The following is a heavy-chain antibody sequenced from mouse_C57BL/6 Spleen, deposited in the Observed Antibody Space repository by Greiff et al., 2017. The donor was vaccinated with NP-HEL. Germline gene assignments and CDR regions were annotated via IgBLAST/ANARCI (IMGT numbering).Heavy chain of an antibody. CDR1: GYSFTDYN. Sequence: EVQLQQSGPELVKPGASVKISCKASGYSFTDYNMNWVKQSTGKSLEWIGVINPNYGTTSYNQKFKGKATLTVDQSSSTAYMQLNSLTSEDSAVYYCGRTYSGSSYSWFAYWGQGTLVTVSA. CDR3: GRTYSGSSYSWFAY. J-gene: IGHJ3*01. V-gene: IGHV1-39*01. CDR2: INPNYGTT. D-gene: IGHD1-1*01.